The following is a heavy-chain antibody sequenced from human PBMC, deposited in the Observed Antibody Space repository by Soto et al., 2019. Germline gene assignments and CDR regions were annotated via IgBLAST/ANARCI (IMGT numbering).Heavy chain of an antibody. CDR2: IYYSGST. D-gene: IGHD3-10*01. CDR3: ARRVRDTMVRGVIIDYGMDV. Sequence: PSETLSLTCTVSGGSISSSSYYWGWIRQPPGKGLEWIGSIYYSGSTYYNPSLKSRVTISVDTPKNQFSLKLSSVTAADTAVYYCARRVRDTMVRGVIIDYGMDVWGQGTTGTAP. J-gene: IGHJ6*02. V-gene: IGHV4-39*01. CDR1: GGSISSSSYY.